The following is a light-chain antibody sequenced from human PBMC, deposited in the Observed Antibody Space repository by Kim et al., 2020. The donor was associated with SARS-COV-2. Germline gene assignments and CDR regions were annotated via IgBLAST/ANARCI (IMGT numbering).Light chain of an antibody. CDR1: CGSIASNY. Sequence: NFMLTQPHSVSESPGKTVTISCTRICGSIASNYVQWYQQRPGSSPTTVIYEDNQRPSGVPDRFSGSIDSSSNSASLTISGLKTEDEADYFCQSYDSSNWGFGGGTQLTGL. V-gene: IGLV6-57*01. CDR3: QSYDSSNWG. J-gene: IGLJ3*02. CDR2: EDN.